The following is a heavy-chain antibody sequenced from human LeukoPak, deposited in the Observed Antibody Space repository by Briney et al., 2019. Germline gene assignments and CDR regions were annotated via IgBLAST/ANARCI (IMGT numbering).Heavy chain of an antibody. CDR1: GYTFTGYY. D-gene: IGHD3-10*01. V-gene: IGHV1-2*02. J-gene: IGHJ6*03. CDR2: INPNSGGT. CDR3: ARDPRGGLYMVRHMDV. Sequence: GASVKVSCKASGYTFTGYYMHWVRQAPGQGLEWMGWINPNSGGTNYAQKFQGRVTMTRDTSISTAYMELSRLRSDDTAVYYCARDPRGGLYMVRHMDVWGKGTTVTISS.